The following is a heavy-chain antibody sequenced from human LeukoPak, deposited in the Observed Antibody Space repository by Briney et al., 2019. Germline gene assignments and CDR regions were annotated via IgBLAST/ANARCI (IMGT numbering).Heavy chain of an antibody. CDR3: ASSLIAAAVY. D-gene: IGHD6-13*01. CDR2: IYHSGST. Sequence: PSETLSLTCTVSGGSINNGGYYWSWIRQHPGKGLEWIGYIYHSGSTYYNPSLKSRVTISVDRSKNQFSLKLSSVTAADTAVYYCASSLIAAAVYWGQGTLVTVSS. CDR1: GGSINNGGYY. J-gene: IGHJ4*02. V-gene: IGHV4-30-2*01.